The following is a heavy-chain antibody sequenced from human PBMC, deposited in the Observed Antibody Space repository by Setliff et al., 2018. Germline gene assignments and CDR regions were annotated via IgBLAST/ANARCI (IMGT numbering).Heavy chain of an antibody. J-gene: IGHJ6*03. CDR1: GGSIRSYY. CDR2: IYYSGST. CDR3: ARAWGNYYYYMDV. Sequence: SETLSLTCTVSGGSIRSYYWNWIRQPPGKGLEWIGYIYYSGSTNYNPSLKSRVTISVDTSKNHFSLKLSSVTAADTAVYYCARAWGNYYYYMDVWGKGTTVTVSS. V-gene: IGHV4-59*08. D-gene: IGHD7-27*01.